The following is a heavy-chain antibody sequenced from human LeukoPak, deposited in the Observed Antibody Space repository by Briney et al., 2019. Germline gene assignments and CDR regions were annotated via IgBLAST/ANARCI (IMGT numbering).Heavy chain of an antibody. Sequence: GASVKVSCKASGYTFTSYYMHWVRQAPGQGLEWMGIINPSGGSTSYVEKFQGRVTMTTDTSTSTAYMELRSLRSDDTAVYYCARAGYSYGYLGYFDYWGQGTLVTVSS. CDR1: GYTFTSYY. V-gene: IGHV1-46*01. CDR2: INPSGGST. J-gene: IGHJ4*02. D-gene: IGHD5-18*01. CDR3: ARAGYSYGYLGYFDY.